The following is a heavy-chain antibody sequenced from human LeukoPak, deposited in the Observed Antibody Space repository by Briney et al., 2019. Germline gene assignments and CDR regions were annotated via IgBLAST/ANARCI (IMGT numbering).Heavy chain of an antibody. CDR2: IYYSGST. V-gene: IGHV4-59*01. D-gene: IGHD6-13*01. Sequence: SETLSLTCTVSGGSISSYYWSWIRQPPGKGLEWIGYIYYSGSTNYNPSLKSRVTISVDTSKNQFSLKLSSVTAADTAVYYCARDAGIAAAGTGVWYFDLWGRGTLVTVSS. J-gene: IGHJ2*01. CDR3: ARDAGIAAAGTGVWYFDL. CDR1: GGSISSYY.